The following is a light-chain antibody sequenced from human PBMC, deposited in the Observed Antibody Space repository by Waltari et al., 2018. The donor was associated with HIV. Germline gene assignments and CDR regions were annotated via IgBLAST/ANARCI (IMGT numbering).Light chain of an antibody. Sequence: TQPPSVSAAPGQKVTISCSGSSSNFGNSFVSWYQHLPGAAPQHLIYDNNKRPSGISDRFSGSKSGTSATLAITGLQTGDEADYYCGTWDSSLGAGVFGGGNRLTVL. V-gene: IGLV1-51*01. CDR3: GTWDSSLGAGV. CDR1: SSNFGNSF. CDR2: DNN. J-gene: IGLJ3*02.